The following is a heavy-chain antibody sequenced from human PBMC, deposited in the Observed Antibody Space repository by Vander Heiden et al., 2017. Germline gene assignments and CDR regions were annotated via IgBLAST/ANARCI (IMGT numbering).Heavy chain of an antibody. V-gene: IGHV3-33*01. Sequence: SGFTFSSYGMHWVRQAPGKGLEWVAVIWYDGSNKYYADSVKGRFTISRDNSKNTLYLQMNSLRAEDTAVYYCARGRDSDMDYWGQGTLVTVSS. J-gene: IGHJ4*02. D-gene: IGHD2-15*01. CDR3: ARGRDSDMDY. CDR2: IWYDGSNK. CDR1: GFTFSSYG.